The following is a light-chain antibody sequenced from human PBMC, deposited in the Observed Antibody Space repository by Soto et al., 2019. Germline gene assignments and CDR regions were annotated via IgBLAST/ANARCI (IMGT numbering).Light chain of an antibody. CDR3: QQYRNWPLT. Sequence: EIVMTQSPATLSASPGERATLSCRASQSVGNNLAWYRQKSGQAPRLLIYGASTRATGIPARFSGSRSGTEFTLTIDSLQSDDFAVYLCQQYRNWPLTFGGGTKVEIK. V-gene: IGKV3-15*01. CDR1: QSVGNN. CDR2: GAS. J-gene: IGKJ4*01.